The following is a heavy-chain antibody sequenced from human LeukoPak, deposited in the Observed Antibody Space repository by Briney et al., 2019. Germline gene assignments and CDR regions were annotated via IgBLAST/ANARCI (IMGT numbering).Heavy chain of an antibody. Sequence: PSETLSLTCTVSGGSISNYYWTWIRQPPGKGLEWIGYIYHSGSTYYNPSLKSRVTISVDRSKNQFSLKLSSVTAADTAVYYCARRKDYYDSSGYTYWYFDLWGRGTLVTVSS. CDR3: ARRKDYYDSSGYTYWYFDL. J-gene: IGHJ2*01. V-gene: IGHV4-59*12. D-gene: IGHD3-22*01. CDR2: IYHSGST. CDR1: GGSISNYY.